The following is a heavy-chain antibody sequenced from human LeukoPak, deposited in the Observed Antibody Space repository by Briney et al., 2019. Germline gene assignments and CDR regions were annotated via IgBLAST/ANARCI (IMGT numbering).Heavy chain of an antibody. CDR1: GFTYSKYV. CDR2: ISGSGDST. CDR3: PTLGF. V-gene: IGHV3-23*01. D-gene: IGHD3-3*02. Sequence: GGSLRLSCAASGFTYSKYVMSWVRQAPGEGLEWVSAISGSGDSTYYADSVKGRFTISRDNSKNTLYLQMSSLRAEDTAVYFCPTLGFWGQGMLVTVSS. J-gene: IGHJ4*02.